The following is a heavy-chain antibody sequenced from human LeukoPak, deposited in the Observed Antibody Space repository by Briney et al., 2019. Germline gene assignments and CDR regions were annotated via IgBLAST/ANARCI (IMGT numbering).Heavy chain of an antibody. CDR2: ISGSGGST. V-gene: IGHV3-23*01. CDR1: GFTFSSYA. D-gene: IGHD2-2*01. J-gene: IGHJ1*01. CDR3: AKVGYCSSTSCFGYFQH. Sequence: SGGSLRLSCAASGFTFSSYAMSWVRQAPGKGLEWVSAISGSGGSTYYADSVKGRFTISRDNSKNTLYLQMNSLRAEDTAVYYCAKVGYCSSTSCFGYFQHWGQGTLVTVSS.